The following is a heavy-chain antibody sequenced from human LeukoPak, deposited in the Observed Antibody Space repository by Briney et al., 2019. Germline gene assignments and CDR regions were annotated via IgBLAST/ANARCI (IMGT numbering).Heavy chain of an antibody. Sequence: SQTLSLTCTVSGGSISSGDYYWSWIRQPPGKGLEWIGYIYYSGSTYYNPSLKSRVTISVDTSKNQFSLRLSSVTAADTAEYFCARHQMPYSYGTLFDYWGQGTLVTVSS. CDR1: GGSISSGDYY. CDR2: IYYSGST. D-gene: IGHD5-18*01. CDR3: ARHQMPYSYGTLFDY. V-gene: IGHV4-30-4*01. J-gene: IGHJ4*02.